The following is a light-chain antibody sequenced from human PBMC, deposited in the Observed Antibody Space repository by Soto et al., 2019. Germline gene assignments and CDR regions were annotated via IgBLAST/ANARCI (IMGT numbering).Light chain of an antibody. Sequence: DILTKQSPSTLSVSAGDRVTITCRASQSVSIRLAWYQQRPGKAPKLLIYEASGLETGIPARFSGSGSGTEFTLTISSLQSEDFALYYCQQYNNWPRTFGQGTKVDIK. CDR3: QQYNNWPRT. CDR2: EAS. J-gene: IGKJ1*01. CDR1: QSVSIR. V-gene: IGKV1-5*03.